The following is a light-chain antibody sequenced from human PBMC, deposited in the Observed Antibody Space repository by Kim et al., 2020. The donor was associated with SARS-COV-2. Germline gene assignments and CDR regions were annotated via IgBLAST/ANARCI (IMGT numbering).Light chain of an antibody. CDR2: AAS. CDR3: LQYNSYPLT. Sequence: ISNYLAWFQQKPGKDPKSLIYAASSLQSGVPPQFSGSGSGTDFTLTISSLQPEDSATYYCLQYNSYPLTIGGGTKVDIK. V-gene: IGKV1-16*02. J-gene: IGKJ4*01. CDR1: ISNY.